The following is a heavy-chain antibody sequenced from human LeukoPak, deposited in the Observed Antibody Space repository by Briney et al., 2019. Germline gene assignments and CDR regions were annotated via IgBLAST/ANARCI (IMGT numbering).Heavy chain of an antibody. V-gene: IGHV1-2*02. CDR3: ARPFLYYDSSGYYYVGAYDI. J-gene: IGHJ3*02. D-gene: IGHD3-22*01. CDR1: GYTFIGYY. Sequence: VASVKVSCKASGYTFIGYYMHWVRQAPGQGLEWMGWINPNSGGTNYAQKFQGRVTMTRDTSISTAYMELSRLRSDDTAVYYCARPFLYYDSSGYYYVGAYDIWGQGTMVTVSS. CDR2: INPNSGGT.